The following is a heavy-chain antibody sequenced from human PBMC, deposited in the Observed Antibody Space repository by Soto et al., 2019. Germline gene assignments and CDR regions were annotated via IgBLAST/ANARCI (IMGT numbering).Heavy chain of an antibody. V-gene: IGHV5-51*01. CDR1: GYNFNIYW. J-gene: IGHJ4*02. CDR3: ARQIYDSDSGPNFHYYFDS. D-gene: IGHD3-22*01. CDR2: IFPGDSDT. Sequence: GESLKISCKGSGYNFNIYWIGWVRQMPGKGLEWMGIIFPGDSDTIYNPAFEGQVTMSVDKAITTAYLQWNSLKTSDSAMYYCARQIYDSDSGPNFHYYFDSWGQGTLVTVSS.